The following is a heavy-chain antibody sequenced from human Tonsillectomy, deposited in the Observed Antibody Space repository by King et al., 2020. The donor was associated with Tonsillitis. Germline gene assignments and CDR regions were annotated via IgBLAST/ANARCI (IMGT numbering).Heavy chain of an antibody. J-gene: IGHJ3*02. CDR3: KRGPDSPYYYDSSGYYDAFDI. CDR1: GFTFGAYA. V-gene: IGHV3-49*03. Sequence: VQLVESGGGLVQPGRSLRLSCTASGFTFGAYAMSWFRQAPGKGLEWVGFIRRKVYGGTTEYAASVKGRFTIPRDDSKSIAYLHMKSLKTEDTAVYYCKRGPDSPYYYDSSGYYDAFDIWGQGTMVTVSS. D-gene: IGHD3-22*01. CDR2: IRRKVYGGTT.